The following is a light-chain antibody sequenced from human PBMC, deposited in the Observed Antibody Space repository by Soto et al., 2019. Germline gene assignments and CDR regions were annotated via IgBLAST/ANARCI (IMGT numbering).Light chain of an antibody. Sequence: IQMTQSPSTLAGSVGYRPTSSCRSRQPVSSWLAWYQQKQGKAPKLLIYEDSTLNSGVTSRFSGSGSGTEFHLPISSRQGDDFAIYYCQHYNSYSAAFGKGTKVDIK. CDR3: QHYNSYSAA. V-gene: IGKV1-5*03. CDR2: EDS. J-gene: IGKJ1*01. CDR1: QPVSSW.